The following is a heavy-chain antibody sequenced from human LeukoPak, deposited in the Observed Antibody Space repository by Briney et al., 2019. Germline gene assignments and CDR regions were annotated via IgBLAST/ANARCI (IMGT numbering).Heavy chain of an antibody. Sequence: KTSETLSLTCTVSGVSISSGGYYWSWIRQHPGKGLEWIGYIYYSGSTYYNPSLKSRVTISVDTSKNQFSLKLSSVTAADTAVYYCARGQGDGDYRYFDYWGQGTLVTVSS. D-gene: IGHD4-17*01. J-gene: IGHJ4*02. CDR1: GVSISSGGYY. V-gene: IGHV4-31*03. CDR3: ARGQGDGDYRYFDY. CDR2: IYYSGST.